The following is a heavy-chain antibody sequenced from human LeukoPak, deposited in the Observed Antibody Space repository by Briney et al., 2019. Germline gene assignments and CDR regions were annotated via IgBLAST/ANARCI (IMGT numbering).Heavy chain of an antibody. CDR2: IFYNGSP. Sequence: SETLSLTCTVSGGSISSSTYYWGWIRQPPGKGLEWIATIFYNGSPYYNPSLKSRVTVSIYTSKNQFSLKLTSVTAADTAVYYCARASWGGYDYFDYWGQGTLVTVSS. D-gene: IGHD5-12*01. CDR1: GGSISSSTYY. CDR3: ARASWGGYDYFDY. J-gene: IGHJ4*02. V-gene: IGHV4-39*07.